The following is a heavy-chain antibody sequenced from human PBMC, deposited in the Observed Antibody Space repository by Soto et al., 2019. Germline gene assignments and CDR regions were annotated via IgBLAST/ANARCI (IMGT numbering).Heavy chain of an antibody. CDR1: GFTFSSYS. V-gene: IGHV3-48*02. J-gene: IGHJ4*02. Sequence: GGSLRLSCAASGFTFSSYSMNWVRQAPGKGLEWFSYISSSSSTIYYADSVKGRFTISRDNAKNSLYLQMNSLRDEDTAVYYCARSSARTYVSPGDFDYWGQGTLVTVSS. CDR3: ARSSARTYVSPGDFDY. CDR2: ISSSSSTI. D-gene: IGHD3-16*01.